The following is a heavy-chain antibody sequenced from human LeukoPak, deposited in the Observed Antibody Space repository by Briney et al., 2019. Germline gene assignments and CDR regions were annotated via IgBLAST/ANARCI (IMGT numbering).Heavy chain of an antibody. J-gene: IGHJ4*02. D-gene: IGHD3-10*01. CDR2: IYYSGGT. V-gene: IGHV4-39*07. CDR1: GGSISSSSYY. CDR3: ARAGYYGSGSYYNVLSYFDY. Sequence: PSETLSLTCTVSGGSISSSSYYWGWIRQPPGRGLEWIGNIYYSGGTYYNPSLKSRVTVSVDTSKNQFSLKLSSVTAADTAVYYCARAGYYGSGSYYNVLSYFDYWGQGTLVTVSS.